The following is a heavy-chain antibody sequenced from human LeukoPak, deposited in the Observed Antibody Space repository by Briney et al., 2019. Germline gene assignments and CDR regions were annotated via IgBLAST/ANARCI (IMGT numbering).Heavy chain of an antibody. CDR3: ARRGITIFGVVIGFDY. Sequence: PSETLSLTCAVYGGSFSGYYWSWIRQPPGKGLEWIGEINHSGSTNYNPSLKSRVTISVDTSKNQFSLKLSSVTAADTAVYYCARRGITIFGVVIGFDYWGQGTLVIVSS. V-gene: IGHV4-34*01. CDR1: GGSFSGYY. D-gene: IGHD3-3*01. J-gene: IGHJ4*02. CDR2: INHSGST.